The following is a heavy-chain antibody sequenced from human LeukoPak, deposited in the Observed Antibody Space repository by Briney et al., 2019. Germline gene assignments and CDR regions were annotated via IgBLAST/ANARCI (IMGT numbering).Heavy chain of an antibody. CDR1: GFTFSSYW. V-gene: IGHV3-74*01. Sequence: PGGSLRLSCAASGFTFSSYWMHWVRQAPGRRLMWVSRINGDGSTTNYADSVKGRFTISRDNSKNTLYLQMNSLRAEDTAVYYCARDGEWELGHSHYFDYWGQGTLVTVSS. CDR3: ARDGEWELGHSHYFDY. J-gene: IGHJ4*02. D-gene: IGHD1-26*01. CDR2: INGDGSTT.